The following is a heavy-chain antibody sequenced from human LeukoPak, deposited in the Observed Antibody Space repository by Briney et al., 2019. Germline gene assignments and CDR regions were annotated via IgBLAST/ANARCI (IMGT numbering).Heavy chain of an antibody. CDR2: IYYSGST. Sequence: SETLSLTCTVSGGSISSGDYYWSWNRQPPGKGLEWIGYIYYSGSTNYNPSLKSRVTISVDTSKNQFSLKLSSVTAADTAVYYCARYSSSQDAFDIWGQGTMVTVSS. J-gene: IGHJ3*02. V-gene: IGHV4-61*08. D-gene: IGHD6-13*01. CDR3: ARYSSSQDAFDI. CDR1: GGSISSGDYY.